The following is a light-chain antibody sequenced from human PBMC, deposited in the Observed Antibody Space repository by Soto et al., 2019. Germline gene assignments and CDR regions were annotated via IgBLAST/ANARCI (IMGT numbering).Light chain of an antibody. Sequence: DIQMTQSPSFVSAPVGVRITITCRARQGISSWLAWYQHRPGRAPKLLSHAASNVESGVPSRFSGSASGTDFTLTISSLQSEDLAAYYCQQSTCFPLTFGGGTKVEIK. CDR2: AAS. V-gene: IGKV1-12*01. J-gene: IGKJ4*01. CDR1: QGISSW. CDR3: QQSTCFPLT.